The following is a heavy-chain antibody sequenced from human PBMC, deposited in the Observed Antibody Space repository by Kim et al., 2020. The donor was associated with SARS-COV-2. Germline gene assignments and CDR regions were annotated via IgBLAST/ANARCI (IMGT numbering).Heavy chain of an antibody. Sequence: SETLSLTCTVSGYSISSGYYWGWIRQPPGKGLELIGIIYHSGSTYYNPSLKSRVTISVDTSKNQLSLKLSSVTAADTAVYYCARKVEMATIRDDVDVWG. CDR3: ARKVEMATIRDDVDV. J-gene: IGHJ6*02. CDR2: IYHSGST. CDR1: GYSISSGYY. D-gene: IGHD5-12*01. V-gene: IGHV4-38-2*02.